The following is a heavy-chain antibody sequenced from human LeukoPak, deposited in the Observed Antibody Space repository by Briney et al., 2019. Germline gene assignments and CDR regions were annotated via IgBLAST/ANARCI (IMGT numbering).Heavy chain of an antibody. D-gene: IGHD4-17*01. CDR2: INPNNGAT. CDR3: ARDLHGDYVPDFDY. J-gene: IGHJ4*02. V-gene: IGHV1-2*02. Sequence: ASVKVSCKASGYTFTDYYMYWVRQAPGQGLEWMAWINPNNGATNYAQNFQGRVTMARDTSISTAYMELSRLRSDDTAVYYCARDLHGDYVPDFDYWGQGTLVTVSS. CDR1: GYTFTDYY.